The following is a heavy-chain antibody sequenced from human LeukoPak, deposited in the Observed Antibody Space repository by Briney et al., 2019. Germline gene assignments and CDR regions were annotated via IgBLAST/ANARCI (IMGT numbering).Heavy chain of an antibody. J-gene: IGHJ1*01. D-gene: IGHD2-15*01. CDR3: ARTPRYCSGGTCYAVYFQH. CDR2: IKQDGSEK. Sequence: GGSLRLSCAASGFSFSTYWMSWGRQAPGKGLEWVPNIKQDGSEKYYVDSVKGRFTISRDNAKNSLYLQMNSLRAEDTAVYYCARTPRYCSGGTCYAVYFQHWGQGTLVTVSS. CDR1: GFSFSTYW. V-gene: IGHV3-7*01.